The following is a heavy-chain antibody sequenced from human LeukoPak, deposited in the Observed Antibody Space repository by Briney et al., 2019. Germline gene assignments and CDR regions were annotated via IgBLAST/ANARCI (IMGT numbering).Heavy chain of an antibody. CDR1: GYTFTSYS. V-gene: IGHV1-18*01. CDR3: ARDAGSSWGNYYYYMDV. CDR2: ISAYNGNT. Sequence: GASVKVSCKASGYTFTSYSISWVRQAPGQGLEWMGWISAYNGNTNYAQKLQGRVTMTIDTSTSTAYMELRSLGSDDTAVYYCARDAGSSWGNYYYYMDVWGKGTTVTVSS. D-gene: IGHD6-13*01. J-gene: IGHJ6*03.